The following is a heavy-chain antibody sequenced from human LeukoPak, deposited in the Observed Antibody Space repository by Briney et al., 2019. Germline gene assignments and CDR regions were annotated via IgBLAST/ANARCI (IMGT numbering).Heavy chain of an antibody. CDR3: ARKNSNYYDGMDV. CDR1: GFTVSSNY. V-gene: IGHV3-53*01. J-gene: IGHJ6*02. CDR2: IYSGGST. Sequence: GGTLRLSCAASGFTVSSNYMSWVRQAPGQGLEWVSVIYSGGSTYYADSVKGRLTISRDNSKNTLYLQMSSLRAEDTAVYYCARKNSNYYDGMDVWGQGTTVTVSS. D-gene: IGHD1-7*01.